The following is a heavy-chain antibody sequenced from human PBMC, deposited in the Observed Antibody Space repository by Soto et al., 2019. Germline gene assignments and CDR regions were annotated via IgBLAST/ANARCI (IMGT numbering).Heavy chain of an antibody. CDR1: GLTISGKKY. J-gene: IGHJ3*01. D-gene: IGHD1-1*01. Sequence: DVQLVESGGGLIQPGESLRLSCAAFGLTISGKKYVAWVRQAPGRGLEWVSALYDVDGSFYADSVTGRFTTSSNRSKTTVYLQMNDLRTDDTAGYYCATRHEREQAFDVWGQGTTVTISS. CDR3: ATRHEREQAFDV. CDR2: LYDVDGS. V-gene: IGHV3-53*01.